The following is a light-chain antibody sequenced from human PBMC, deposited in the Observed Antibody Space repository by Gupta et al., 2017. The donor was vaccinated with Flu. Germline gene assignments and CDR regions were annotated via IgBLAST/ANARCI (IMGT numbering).Light chain of an antibody. CDR3: AAWDDSLNGLWV. V-gene: IGLV1-44*01. CDR1: TSNIGSNV. J-gene: IGLJ3*02. Sequence: GTISCSGSTSNIGSNVVSWYQHLPGRAPKVLIYNDNQRPSGVPDRFSGSKSGTSASLAISGLQSEDEADYYCAAWDDSLNGLWVFGGGTQLTVL. CDR2: NDN.